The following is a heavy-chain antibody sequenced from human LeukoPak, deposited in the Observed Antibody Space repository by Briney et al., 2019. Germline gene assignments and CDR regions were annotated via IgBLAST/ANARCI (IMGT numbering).Heavy chain of an antibody. Sequence: SVKVSCKASGYTFTYRYLHWVRQAPGQALEWMGWITPFSGNTNYAQKFQDRVTITRDRSMSTAYMELSSLRSEDTAMYYCARGIATSDGAFDIWGQGTMVTVSS. CDR2: ITPFSGNT. J-gene: IGHJ3*02. CDR1: GYTFTYRY. D-gene: IGHD6-13*01. V-gene: IGHV1-45*02. CDR3: ARGIATSDGAFDI.